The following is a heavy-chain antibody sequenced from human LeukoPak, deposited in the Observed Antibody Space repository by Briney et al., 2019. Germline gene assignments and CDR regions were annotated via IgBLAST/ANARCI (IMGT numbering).Heavy chain of an antibody. CDR3: ARIGLLVFYSE. V-gene: IGHV3-48*04. CDR1: GFTFSSYG. CDR2: ISSSGRTI. J-gene: IGHJ4*02. D-gene: IGHD2-15*01. Sequence: PGGTLRLSCAASGFTFSSYGMNWVRQAPGKGLEWVSYISSSGRTIYYAASVKGRFTISRDNAKNSLYLQMNSLRAEDTAVYYCARIGLLVFYSEWGQGTLVTVSS.